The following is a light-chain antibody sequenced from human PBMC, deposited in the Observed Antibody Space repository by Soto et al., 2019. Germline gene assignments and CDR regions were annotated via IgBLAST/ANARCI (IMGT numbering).Light chain of an antibody. CDR1: QDIASY. CDR3: QQLNYYPLT. J-gene: IGKJ1*01. V-gene: IGKV1-9*01. CDR2: DAS. Sequence: DIQLTQSPSFLSASVGDRVIITCRANQDIASYLAWYQQKPGKAPKLLIYDASTLQSGVPSKFSGSGSGTEFTLTISSLQPEDFPTYYCQQLNYYPLTFGQGTKVQIK.